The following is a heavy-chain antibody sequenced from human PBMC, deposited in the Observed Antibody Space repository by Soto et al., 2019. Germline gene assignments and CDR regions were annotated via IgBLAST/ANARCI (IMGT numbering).Heavy chain of an antibody. J-gene: IGHJ6*02. V-gene: IGHV5-10-1*01. Sequence: PGESLKISCRGSGYSFTSYWISWVRQMPGKGLEWMGRIDPSDSYTNYSPSFQGHVTISADKSISTAYLQWGSLKASDTAMYYCARHGSIAAAGTYGMDVWGQGTTVTVSS. CDR1: GYSFTSYW. CDR2: IDPSDSYT. D-gene: IGHD6-13*01. CDR3: ARHGSIAAAGTYGMDV.